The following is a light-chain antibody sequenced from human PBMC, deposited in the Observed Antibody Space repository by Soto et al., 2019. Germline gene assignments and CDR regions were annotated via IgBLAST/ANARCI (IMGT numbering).Light chain of an antibody. CDR1: QSVSSY. V-gene: IGKV3-11*01. J-gene: IGKJ2*01. CDR2: DAS. Sequence: EIVLTQSPATLSLSPGERATLSCRASQSVSSYLAWYQQKPGQAPRLLIYDASNRATGIPARFSGSGSGTDFTLTISNLEPEDFAVYYCQQYGSLPPYTFGQGTKLEIK. CDR3: QQYGSLPPYT.